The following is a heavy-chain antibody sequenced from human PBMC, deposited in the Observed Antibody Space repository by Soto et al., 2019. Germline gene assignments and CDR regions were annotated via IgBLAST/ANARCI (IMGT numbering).Heavy chain of an antibody. CDR1: GGSISSGDYY. Sequence: SETLSLTCTVSGGSISSGDYYWSWIRQPPGKGLEWIGYIYYSGSTYYNPSLKSRVTISVDTSKNQFSLKLSSVTAADTAVYYCARGAEDGYNSLTLDYWGQGTLVTVSS. V-gene: IGHV4-30-4*01. D-gene: IGHD5-12*01. CDR2: IYYSGST. J-gene: IGHJ4*02. CDR3: ARGAEDGYNSLTLDY.